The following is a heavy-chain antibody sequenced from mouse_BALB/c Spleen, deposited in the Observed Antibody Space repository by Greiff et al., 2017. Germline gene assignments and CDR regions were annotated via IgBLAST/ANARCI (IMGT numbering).Heavy chain of an antibody. Sequence: EVKLVESGGGLVKPGGSLKLSCAASGFTFSDYYMYWVRQTPGKRLEWVATISDGGSYTYYPDSVKGRFTISRDNAKNNLYLQMSSLKSEDTAMYYCASCLNYGAMDYWGQGTSVTVSS. CDR3: ASCLNYGAMDY. J-gene: IGHJ4*01. CDR1: GFTFSDYY. V-gene: IGHV5-4*02. CDR2: ISDGGSYT. D-gene: IGHD1-1*01.